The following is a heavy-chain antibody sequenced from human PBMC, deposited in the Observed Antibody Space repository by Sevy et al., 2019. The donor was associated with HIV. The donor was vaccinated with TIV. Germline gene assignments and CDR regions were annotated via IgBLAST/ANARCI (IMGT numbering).Heavy chain of an antibody. V-gene: IGHV3-15*01. Sequence: GGSLRLSCAASGFTFRNAWMSWVRQAPGKGLEWVGRIKSKGAGGTADFAAPVKGRFTISRADSKNTLYLQMNSLKTEDTAVYYCSSGGYSSGLGLVDYWGQGTLVTVSS. CDR3: SSGGYSSGLGLVDY. CDR2: IKSKGAGGTA. J-gene: IGHJ4*02. D-gene: IGHD5-18*01. CDR1: GFTFRNAW.